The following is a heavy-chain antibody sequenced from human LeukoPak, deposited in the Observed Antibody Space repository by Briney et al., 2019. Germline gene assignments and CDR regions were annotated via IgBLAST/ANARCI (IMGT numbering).Heavy chain of an antibody. CDR1: GFTFDDYG. CDR3: AKDRVVVVPAAFDY. Sequence: GGSLRLSCAASGFTFDDYGMSWVRQAPGKGLEWVSAISGSGGSTYYADSVKGRFAISRDNSKYTLFLQMNSLRAEDTAVYYCAKDRVVVVPAAFDYWGQGTLATVSS. D-gene: IGHD2-2*01. CDR2: ISGSGGST. V-gene: IGHV3-23*01. J-gene: IGHJ4*02.